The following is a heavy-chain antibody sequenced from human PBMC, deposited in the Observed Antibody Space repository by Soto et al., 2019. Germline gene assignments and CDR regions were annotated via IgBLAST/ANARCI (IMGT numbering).Heavy chain of an antibody. CDR3: AIQKKWLKFAPFDI. CDR1: GGSISSSSYY. D-gene: IGHD5-12*01. CDR2: IYYSGST. V-gene: IGHV4-39*01. Sequence: PSETLSLTCTVSGGSISSSSYYWGWIRQPPGKGLEWIGSIYYSGSTSSNPSLKSRVTISVDTSKNQFSLKLSSVTAADTAVYYCAIQKKWLKFAPFDIWGQGNMVIVSS. J-gene: IGHJ3*02.